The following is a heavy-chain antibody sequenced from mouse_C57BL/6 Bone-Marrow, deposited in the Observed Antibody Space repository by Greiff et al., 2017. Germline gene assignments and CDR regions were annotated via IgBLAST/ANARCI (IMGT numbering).Heavy chain of an antibody. J-gene: IGHJ3*01. CDR3: ARHGSRRFAY. V-gene: IGHV5-6*01. Sequence: EVKLVESGGDLVKPGGSLKLSCAASGFTFSSYGMSWVRQTPDKRLEWVATISSGGSYTYYPDSVKGRFTISRDNAKNTLYLQMSSLKSEDTAMYYCARHGSRRFAYWGQGTLVTVSA. D-gene: IGHD6-2*01. CDR2: ISSGGSYT. CDR1: GFTFSSYG.